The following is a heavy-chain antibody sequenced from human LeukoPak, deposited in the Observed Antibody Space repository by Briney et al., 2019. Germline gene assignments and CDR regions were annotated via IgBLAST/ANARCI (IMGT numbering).Heavy chain of an antibody. V-gene: IGHV4-34*01. CDR1: GGSFSGYY. CDR2: INHSGST. Sequence: SETLSLTCAVYGGSFSGYYWSWIRQPPGKGLEWIGEINHSGSTNYNPSLKSRVTISVDTSKNQFSLKLSSVTAADTAVYYCARGVPPVNWNGAWFDPRGQGTLVTVSS. D-gene: IGHD1-20*01. J-gene: IGHJ5*02. CDR3: ARGVPPVNWNGAWFDP.